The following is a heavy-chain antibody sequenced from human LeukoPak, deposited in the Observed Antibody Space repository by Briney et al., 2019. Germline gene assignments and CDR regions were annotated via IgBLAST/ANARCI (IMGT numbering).Heavy chain of an antibody. V-gene: IGHV3-74*01. D-gene: IGHD6-19*01. CDR3: ARGVGRGGWSQKYTIDY. Sequence: PGGSLRLSCAASGFTLSSYAMSWVRQAPGKGLVWVARINSDGSTTTYADSVKGRFTIARDNGKNTLYLQMNSLRAEDTAVYYCARGVGRGGWSQKYTIDYWGQGTLVTVSS. CDR2: INSDGSTT. CDR1: GFTLSSYA. J-gene: IGHJ4*02.